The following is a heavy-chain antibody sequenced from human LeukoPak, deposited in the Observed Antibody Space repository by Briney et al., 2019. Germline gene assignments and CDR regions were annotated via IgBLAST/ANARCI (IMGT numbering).Heavy chain of an antibody. CDR1: GYTFTSYD. D-gene: IGHD5-12*01. J-gene: IGHJ4*02. V-gene: IGHV1-8*03. Sequence: ASVTVSFKASGYTFTSYDINWVRQATGQGLEWMGWMNPNSGSTGYAQKFQGRVTITRNTSISTAYMELSGLRSEDTAVYYCARGRSTGYPYYFEYWGQGTLVTVSS. CDR3: ARGRSTGYPYYFEY. CDR2: MNPNSGST.